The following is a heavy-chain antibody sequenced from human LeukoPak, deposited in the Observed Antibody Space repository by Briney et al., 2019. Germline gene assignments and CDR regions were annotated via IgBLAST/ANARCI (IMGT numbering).Heavy chain of an antibody. CDR3: ARDRGGYWYFDL. D-gene: IGHD2-15*01. V-gene: IGHV3-53*01. J-gene: IGHJ2*01. CDR2: IYSGGST. Sequence: GGSLRLSCAASGLTVSSNCMSWVRQAPGKGLEWVSVIYSGGSTYYADSVKGRFTISRDNSKNTLYLQMNSLRAEDTAVYYCARDRGGYWYFDLWGRGTLVTVSS. CDR1: GLTVSSNC.